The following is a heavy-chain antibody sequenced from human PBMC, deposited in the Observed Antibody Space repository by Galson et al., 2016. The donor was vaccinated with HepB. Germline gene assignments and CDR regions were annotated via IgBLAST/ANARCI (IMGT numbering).Heavy chain of an antibody. V-gene: IGHV3-23*01. Sequence: SLRLSCAASGVTFSNHYMDWVRQAPGKGLEWVSPISASGGNTYYADSVMGRFTISRDNTKNTLYLQMNSLRAEDTAIYYCAKDNPPRGHDAFDIWGRGTMVTVSS. CDR3: AKDNPPRGHDAFDI. J-gene: IGHJ3*02. CDR1: GVTFSNHY. CDR2: ISASGGNT.